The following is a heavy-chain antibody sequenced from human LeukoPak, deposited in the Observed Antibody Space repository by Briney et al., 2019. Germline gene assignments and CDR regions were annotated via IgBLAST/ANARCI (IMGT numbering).Heavy chain of an antibody. CDR2: ISWNSGSI. J-gene: IGHJ4*02. D-gene: IGHD4-17*01. V-gene: IGHV3-9*01. Sequence: GGSLRLSCAASGFTFDDYAMHWVRQAPGKGLEWVSGISWNSGSIGYADSVKGRFTISRDNAKNSLYLQMNSLGAEDTALYYCAKDRATVTTGYFDYWGQGTLVTVSS. CDR3: AKDRATVTTGYFDY. CDR1: GFTFDDYA.